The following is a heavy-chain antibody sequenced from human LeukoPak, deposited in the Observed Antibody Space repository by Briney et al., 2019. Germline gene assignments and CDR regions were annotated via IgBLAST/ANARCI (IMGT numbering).Heavy chain of an antibody. V-gene: IGHV4-39*07. CDR3: ARDFCSSVEDYYGSGSYLCWFDP. CDR1: GGSISSSSYY. J-gene: IGHJ5*02. CDR2: IYYSGST. Sequence: SETLSLTCTVSGGSISSSSYYWGWIRQPPGKGLEWIGSIYYSGSTYYNPSLKSRVTISVDTSKNQFSLKLSSVTAADTAVYYCARDFCSSVEDYYGSGSYLCWFDPWGQGTLVTVSS. D-gene: IGHD3-10*01.